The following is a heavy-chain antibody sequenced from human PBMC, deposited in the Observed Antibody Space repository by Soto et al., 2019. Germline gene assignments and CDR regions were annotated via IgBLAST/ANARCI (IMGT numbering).Heavy chain of an antibody. CDR2: MNPNSGNT. CDR1: GYTFTSYD. J-gene: IGHJ6*02. D-gene: IGHD3-3*01. Sequence: QVQLVQSGAEVKKPGASVKVSCKASGYTFTSYDINWVRQATGQGLEWMGWMNPNSGNTGYAQKFQGRVTMTRNTAISTAYMEPSSLRSEDTAVYYCARGHPGVGGPRITIFGVVIIRHPTNNGYYYGMDVWGQGTTVTVSS. CDR3: ARGHPGVGGPRITIFGVVIIRHPTNNGYYYGMDV. V-gene: IGHV1-8*01.